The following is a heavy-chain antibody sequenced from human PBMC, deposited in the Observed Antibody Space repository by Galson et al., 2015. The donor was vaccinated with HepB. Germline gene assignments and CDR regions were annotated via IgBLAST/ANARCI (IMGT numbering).Heavy chain of an antibody. V-gene: IGHV1-69*10. CDR3: ARVLGQQLVLGY. D-gene: IGHD6-13*01. CDR2: IIPIFGIA. CDR1: GGTFSSYA. Sequence: SVKVSCKASGGTFSSYAISWVRQAPGQGLEWMGGIIPIFGIANYAQKFQGRVTITADKSTSTAYMELSSLRSEDTAVYYCARVLGQQLVLGYWGQGTLVTVSS. J-gene: IGHJ4*02.